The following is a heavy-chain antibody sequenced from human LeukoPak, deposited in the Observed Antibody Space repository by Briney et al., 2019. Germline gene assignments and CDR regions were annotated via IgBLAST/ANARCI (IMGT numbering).Heavy chain of an antibody. V-gene: IGHV3-23*01. J-gene: IGHJ4*02. Sequence: SGGPLRLSCAASGFTFSSYAMSWVRQAPGKGLEWVSAFSGSGDTTFYADSVKGRFTISRDNSKNTLYLQMNSLRAEDTAVYYCAKGRDGYNYPFDYWGQGTLVTVSP. D-gene: IGHD5-24*01. CDR2: FSGSGDTT. CDR3: AKGRDGYNYPFDY. CDR1: GFTFSSYA.